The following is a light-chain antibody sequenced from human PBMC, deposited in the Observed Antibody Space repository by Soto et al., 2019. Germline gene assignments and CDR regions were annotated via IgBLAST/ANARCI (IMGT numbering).Light chain of an antibody. V-gene: IGKV3-15*01. Sequence: EIVMTQSPATLSVSPGERATLSCRASQSVSSNFAWYQQKPGQAPRLLIYGASTRATGFPARFRGSGSGTEFTLTISGLQSEDFAVYYCQQYNNWPLTFGGGTKVEIK. J-gene: IGKJ4*01. CDR3: QQYNNWPLT. CDR2: GAS. CDR1: QSVSSN.